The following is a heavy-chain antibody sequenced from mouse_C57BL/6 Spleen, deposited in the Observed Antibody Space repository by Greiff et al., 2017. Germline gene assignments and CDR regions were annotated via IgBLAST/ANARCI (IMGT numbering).Heavy chain of an antibody. CDR2: ISSGSSTI. J-gene: IGHJ1*03. Sequence: EVKLVESGGGLVKPGGSLKLSCAASGFTFSDYGMHWVRQAPEKGLEWVAYISSGSSTIYYADTVKGRFTISRDNAKNTLFLPMTSLRSEDTAMYYCARPARSYWYFDVWGTGTTVTVSS. CDR1: GFTFSDYG. D-gene: IGHD1-1*01. CDR3: ARPARSYWYFDV. V-gene: IGHV5-17*01.